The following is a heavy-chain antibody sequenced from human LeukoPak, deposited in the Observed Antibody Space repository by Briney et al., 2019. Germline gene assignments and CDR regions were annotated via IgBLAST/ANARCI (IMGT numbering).Heavy chain of an antibody. CDR3: ARFSGYSSSWYNDAFDI. V-gene: IGHV3-20*04. CDR1: GFTFSSYS. CDR2: INWKGGST. D-gene: IGHD6-13*01. Sequence: RPGGSLRLSCAASGFTFSSYSMNWVRQAPGKGLEWVSGINWKGGSTGYADSVKGRFTISRDNAKNSLYLQMNSLRAEDTALYYCARFSGYSSSWYNDAFDIWGQGTMVTVSS. J-gene: IGHJ3*02.